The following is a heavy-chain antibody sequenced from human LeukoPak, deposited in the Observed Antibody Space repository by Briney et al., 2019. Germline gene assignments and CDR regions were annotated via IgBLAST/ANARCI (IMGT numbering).Heavy chain of an antibody. CDR1: GGSFSGYY. Sequence: SETLSLTCAVYGGSFSGYYWSWIRQPAGKGLEWIGRIYTSGSTNYNPSLKSRVTMSVDKSKNQFSLKLSSVTAADTAVYYCARCYYDSNYAFDIWGQGTMVTVSS. D-gene: IGHD3-22*01. V-gene: IGHV4-59*10. CDR2: IYTSGST. CDR3: ARCYYDSNYAFDI. J-gene: IGHJ3*02.